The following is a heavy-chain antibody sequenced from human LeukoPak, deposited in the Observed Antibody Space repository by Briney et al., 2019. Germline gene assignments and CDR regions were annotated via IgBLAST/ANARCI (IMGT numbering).Heavy chain of an antibody. CDR2: IYTSGTA. V-gene: IGHV4-4*07. Sequence: SETLSLTCTVSRGSISNYYWSWIRQPAGKGLEWIGRIYTSGTADYDPSLKSRVTMSVDTSKNQFSLKLSSVTAADTAVYYCVVVPAANPEPYYYYYYMDVWGKGTTVTVSS. J-gene: IGHJ6*03. CDR1: RGSISNYY. CDR3: VVVPAANPEPYYYYYYMDV. D-gene: IGHD2-2*01.